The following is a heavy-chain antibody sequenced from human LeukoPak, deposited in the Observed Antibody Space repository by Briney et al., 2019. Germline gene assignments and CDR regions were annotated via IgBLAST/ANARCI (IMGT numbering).Heavy chain of an antibody. V-gene: IGHV1-3*01. CDR1: GYSFTTYA. CDR3: ASATVPAAIRGDAFDI. CDR2: INAGNGNT. J-gene: IGHJ3*02. Sequence: ASVKVSCKASGYSFTTYAINWVRQAPGQGLEWMGWINAGNGNTKYSQKFQGRVTITRDTSASTAYMELSSLRSEDTAVYYCASATVPAAIRGDAFDIWGQGTMVTVSS. D-gene: IGHD2-2*01.